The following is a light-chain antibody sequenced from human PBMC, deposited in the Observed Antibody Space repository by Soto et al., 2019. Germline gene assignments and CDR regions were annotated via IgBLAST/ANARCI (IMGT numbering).Light chain of an antibody. J-gene: IGKJ1*01. CDR1: QSVSTH. CDR2: SAS. CDR3: QQRASWRT. V-gene: IGKV3-11*01. Sequence: EIVLTQSPATLSLSPGERATLSCRASQSVSTHLAWYQQRPGQAPRLLISSASDRATGIPARFSGSGSGTDFTLTISSLEPEDFAIYYCQQRASWRTFGQGTKVEIK.